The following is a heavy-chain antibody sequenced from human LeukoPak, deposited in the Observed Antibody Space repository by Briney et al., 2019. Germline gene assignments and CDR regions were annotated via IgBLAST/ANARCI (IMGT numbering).Heavy chain of an antibody. Sequence: GGSLRLSCAASGFTFSDHWMTWVRQAPGKGLEWVADIKEDGSEKYYVDSVKGRFTISRDNAKNSPYLQMNSLRVEDTAVYYCATRTSHRSSWYLYNFWDCWGEGALVTVSS. CDR2: IKEDGSEK. V-gene: IGHV3-7*01. CDR1: GFTFSDHW. CDR3: ATRTSHRSSWYLYNFWDC. J-gene: IGHJ4*02. D-gene: IGHD6-13*01.